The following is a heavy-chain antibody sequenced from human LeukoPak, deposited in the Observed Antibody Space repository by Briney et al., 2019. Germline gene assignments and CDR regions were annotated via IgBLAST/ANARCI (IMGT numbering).Heavy chain of an antibody. CDR3: ARVARFVTAWHGVWEY. CDR2: IKQDGSQI. D-gene: IGHD3-16*01. Sequence: PGGSLRLSCTASRFIYRECCVLCARQAPGKGLEWVANIKQDGSQIYYVGSVNGQFTISRDYAKSSLSLQMNTLRADDTAVYYCARVARFVTAWHGVWEYWGQGNLVTVSS. J-gene: IGHJ4*02. V-gene: IGHV3-7*05. CDR1: RFIYRECC.